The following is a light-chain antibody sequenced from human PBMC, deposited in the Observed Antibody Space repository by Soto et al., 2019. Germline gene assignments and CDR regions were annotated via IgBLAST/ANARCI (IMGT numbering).Light chain of an antibody. V-gene: IGLV1-44*01. CDR3: AAWDDSVNGWV. J-gene: IGLJ3*02. CDR1: SSNIAINT. Sequence: QSVLTQPPSASGAPGQWVTISCSGGSSNIAINTVNWYLQLPGKAPTLLIYINNQRPSGLSDRFSCSKSGTSASLAITGLQSEDEGDYYCAAWDDSVNGWVFGGGTKLTVL. CDR2: INN.